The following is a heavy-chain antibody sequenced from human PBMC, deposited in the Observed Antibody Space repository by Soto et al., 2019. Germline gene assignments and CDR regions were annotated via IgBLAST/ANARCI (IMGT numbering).Heavy chain of an antibody. V-gene: IGHV1-69*01. CDR3: ASPVTMIVDYYYGMDV. Sequence: QVQLVQSGAEVKKPGSSVKVSCKASGGTFSSYAISWVRQAPGQGLEWMGGIITICGTANYAQKFQGRVTITADESTSTAYMELSSLRSEDTAVYYCASPVTMIVDYYYGMDVWGQGTTVTVSS. CDR1: GGTFSSYA. D-gene: IGHD3-22*01. J-gene: IGHJ6*02. CDR2: IITICGTA.